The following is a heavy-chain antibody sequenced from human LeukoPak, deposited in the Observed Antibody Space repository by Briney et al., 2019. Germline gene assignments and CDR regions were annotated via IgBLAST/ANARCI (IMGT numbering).Heavy chain of an antibody. CDR1: GGTFSSYA. CDR2: IIPIFGTA. Sequence: GASVKVSCKASGGTFSSYAISWVRQAPGQGLEWMGGIIPIFGTANYAQKFQGRVTITTDESTSTAYMELSSLRSEDTAVYYCALSYYYYMDVWGKGTTVTVSS. CDR3: ALSYYYYMDV. J-gene: IGHJ6*03. V-gene: IGHV1-69*05.